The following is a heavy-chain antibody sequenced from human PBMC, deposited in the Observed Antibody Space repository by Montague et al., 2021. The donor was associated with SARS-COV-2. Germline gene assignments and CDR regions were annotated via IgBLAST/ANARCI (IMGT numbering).Heavy chain of an antibody. V-gene: IGHV4-34*01. D-gene: IGHD3-10*01. CDR2: INHGGST. CDR3: ARLRDGVVPSPILGVGPYYSYYCMDV. J-gene: IGHJ6*03. CDR1: GGSFSGYY. Sequence: SETLSFTCAVYGGSFSGYYWNWIRQPPGKGLEWIGEINHGGSTNYNPSLKSRLTISTDPSKNQFSLKLTSVAAADTAVYYCARLRDGVVPSPILGVGPYYSYYCMDVWGKGTTVTVSS.